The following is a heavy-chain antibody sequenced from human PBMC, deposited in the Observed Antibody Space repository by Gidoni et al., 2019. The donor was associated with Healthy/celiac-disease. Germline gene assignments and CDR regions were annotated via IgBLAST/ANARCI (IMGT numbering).Heavy chain of an antibody. CDR1: GYTFTSYG. Sequence: VQLVQSGAEVKKPGASVTVSCKASGYTFTSYGISWVRQAPGQGLEWMGWISAYNGNTNEAQKLKGRVTRTTDTSTSTAYMELRSLRSDDTAGYYCARVCVAARYYYYYMDVWGKGTTVTVSS. CDR2: ISAYNGNT. CDR3: ARVCVAARYYYYYMDV. J-gene: IGHJ6*03. V-gene: IGHV1-18*01. D-gene: IGHD6-6*01.